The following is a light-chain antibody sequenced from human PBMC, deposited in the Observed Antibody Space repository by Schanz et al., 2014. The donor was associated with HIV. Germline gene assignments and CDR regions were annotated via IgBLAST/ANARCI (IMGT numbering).Light chain of an antibody. CDR3: QSYDNDSPAV. V-gene: IGLV2-8*01. CDR1: DWDIDTNNF. Sequence: QSALTQPPSASGSPGQSVTISCTGTDWDIDTNNFVSWYQQHPGKAPKLIIHDVSTRPSAVPDRFSGSKSGNTASLTVSGLQAEDEADYYCQSYDNDSPAVFGGGTKLTVL. CDR2: DVS. J-gene: IGLJ3*02.